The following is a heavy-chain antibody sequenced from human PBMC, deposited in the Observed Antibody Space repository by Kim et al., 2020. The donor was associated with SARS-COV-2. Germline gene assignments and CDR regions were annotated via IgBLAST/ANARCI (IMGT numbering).Heavy chain of an antibody. CDR3: ARVYLRDQIGGVIVDNTYYFDY. CDR1: GGSFSGYY. J-gene: IGHJ4*02. Sequence: SETLSLTCAVYGGSFSGYYWSWIRQPPGKGLEWIGEINHSGSTNYNPSLKSRVTISVDTSKNQFSLKLSSVTAADTAVYYCARVYLRDQIGGVIVDNTYYFDYWGQGALVTVSS. CDR2: INHSGST. D-gene: IGHD3-16*02. V-gene: IGHV4-34*01.